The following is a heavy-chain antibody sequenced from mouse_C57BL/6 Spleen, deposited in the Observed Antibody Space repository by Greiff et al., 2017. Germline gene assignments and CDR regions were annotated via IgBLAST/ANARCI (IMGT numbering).Heavy chain of an antibody. D-gene: IGHD2-5*01. CDR3: TRSYSKAFAY. CDR2: IDPETGGT. CDR1: GYTFTDYE. V-gene: IGHV1-15*01. Sequence: QVQLKQSGAELVRPGASVTLSCKASGYTFTDYEMHWVKQTPVHGLEWIGAIDPETGGTAYNQKFKGKAILTADKSSSTAYMELRSLTSEDSAVYYCTRSYSKAFAYWGQGTLVTVSA. J-gene: IGHJ3*01.